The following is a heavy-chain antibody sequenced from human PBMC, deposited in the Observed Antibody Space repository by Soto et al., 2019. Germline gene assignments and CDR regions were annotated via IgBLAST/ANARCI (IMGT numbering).Heavy chain of an antibody. D-gene: IGHD3-22*01. CDR3: ARDRVESGYPEYFQH. J-gene: IGHJ1*01. CDR2: IYSGGST. Sequence: EVQLVESGGGLIQPGGSLRLSCAASGFTVSSNYMSWVRQAPGKGLEWVSVIYSGGSTYYADSVKGRFTISRDNDKNTLYLQMNSLRAEDTAVYYCARDRVESGYPEYFQHWGQGTLVTVSS. V-gene: IGHV3-53*01. CDR1: GFTVSSNY.